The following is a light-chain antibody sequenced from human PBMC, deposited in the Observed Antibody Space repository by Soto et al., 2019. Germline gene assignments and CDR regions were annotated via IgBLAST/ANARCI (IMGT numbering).Light chain of an antibody. CDR1: SSDVGGYNY. J-gene: IGLJ1*01. V-gene: IGLV2-11*01. CDR3: CSYAGSYTYV. Sequence: QCVLTQPRSVTGAAGQSGTISCTGTSSDVGGYNYVSWYQQHPGKAPKLMIYDVSKRPSGVPDRFSGSKSGNTASLTISGLQAEDEADYYCCSYAGSYTYVFGTGTKVTVL. CDR2: DVS.